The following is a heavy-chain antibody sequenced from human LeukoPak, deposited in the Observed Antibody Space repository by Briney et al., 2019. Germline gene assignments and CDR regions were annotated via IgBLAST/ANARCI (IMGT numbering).Heavy chain of an antibody. Sequence: GGSQRLSCAASGFTFSSYSMNWVRQAPGKGLEWVSSISSSSSYIYYADSVKGRFTISRDNAKNSLYLQMNSLRAEDTAVYYCARVGATHSFDYWGQGTLVTVSS. V-gene: IGHV3-21*01. CDR1: GFTFSSYS. CDR2: ISSSSSYI. CDR3: ARVGATHSFDY. D-gene: IGHD1-26*01. J-gene: IGHJ4*02.